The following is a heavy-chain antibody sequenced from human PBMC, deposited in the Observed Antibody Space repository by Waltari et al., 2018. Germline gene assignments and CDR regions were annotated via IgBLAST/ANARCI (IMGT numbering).Heavy chain of an antibody. CDR3: AKDAYYYDSSGYYYFDY. V-gene: IGHV3-30*18. Sequence: QVQLVESGGGVVQPGRSLRLSCAASGFTFSSYGMHWVRQAPGKGLEWVAVISYDGSNKYYADSVKGRFNISRDNSKNTLYLQMNSLRAEDTAVYYCAKDAYYYDSSGYYYFDYWGQGTLVTVSS. CDR2: ISYDGSNK. J-gene: IGHJ4*02. D-gene: IGHD3-22*01. CDR1: GFTFSSYG.